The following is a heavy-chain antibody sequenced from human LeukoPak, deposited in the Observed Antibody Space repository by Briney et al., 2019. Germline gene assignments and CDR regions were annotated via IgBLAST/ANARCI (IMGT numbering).Heavy chain of an antibody. V-gene: IGHV4-31*03. CDR3: ASAYYYDSSGYYTRGNGFDY. CDR1: GGSISSGGYY. Sequence: SETLSLTCTVSGGSISSGGYYWSWIRQHPGKGLEWLGYIYYSGSTYYNLSLKSRVTISVDTSKNQFSLKLSSVTAADTAVYYCASAYYYDSSGYYTRGNGFDYWGQGTLVTVSS. J-gene: IGHJ4*02. D-gene: IGHD3-22*01. CDR2: IYYSGST.